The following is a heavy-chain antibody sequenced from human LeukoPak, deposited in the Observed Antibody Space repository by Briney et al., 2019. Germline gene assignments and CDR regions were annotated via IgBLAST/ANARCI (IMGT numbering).Heavy chain of an antibody. CDR1: GGSISSSSYY. J-gene: IGHJ3*02. CDR3: AGSYDYYDSSGYDDAFDI. V-gene: IGHV4-39*07. D-gene: IGHD3-22*01. Sequence: SETLSLTCTVSGGSISSSSYYWGWIRQPPGKGLEWIGSIYYSGSTYYNPSLKSRVTISVDTSKNQFSLKLSSVTAADTAVYYCAGSYDYYDSSGYDDAFDIWGQGTMVTVSS. CDR2: IYYSGST.